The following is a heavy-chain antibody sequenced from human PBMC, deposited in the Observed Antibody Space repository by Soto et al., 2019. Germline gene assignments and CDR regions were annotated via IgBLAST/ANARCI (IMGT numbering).Heavy chain of an antibody. Sequence: SETLSLTCAVYGGSFSGYYWSWIRQPPGKGLEWIGEINHSGSTNYNPSLKSRVTISVDTSKNQFSLKLSSVTAADTAVYYCARGRGMDVWGQGTTVTVSS. CDR1: GGSFSGYY. CDR2: INHSGST. V-gene: IGHV4-34*01. CDR3: ARGRGMDV. J-gene: IGHJ6*02.